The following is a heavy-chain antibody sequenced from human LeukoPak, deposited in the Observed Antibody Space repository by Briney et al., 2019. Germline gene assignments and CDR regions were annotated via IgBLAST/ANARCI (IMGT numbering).Heavy chain of an antibody. V-gene: IGHV4-59*01. CDR3: ARDARYCSSTSCSHGMDV. Sequence: SETLSLTCTVSGGSISSYYWSWIRQPPGKGLEWIGYIYYSGSTNYNPSLKSRVTISVDTSKNQFSLKLSSVTAADTAVYYCARDARYCSSTSCSHGMDVWGQGPRSPSP. D-gene: IGHD2-2*01. CDR1: GGSISSYY. J-gene: IGHJ6*02. CDR2: IYYSGST.